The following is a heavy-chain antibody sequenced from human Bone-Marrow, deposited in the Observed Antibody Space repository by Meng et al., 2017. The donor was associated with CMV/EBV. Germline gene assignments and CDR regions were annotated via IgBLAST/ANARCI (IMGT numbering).Heavy chain of an antibody. J-gene: IGHJ3*02. CDR2: IRYDGSNK. CDR3: AIPLSPYSNWDAFDI. V-gene: IGHV3-30*02. D-gene: IGHD4-11*01. CDR1: GFTFSSYG. Sequence: GESLKISCAASGFTFSSYGMHWVRQAPGKGLEWVAFIRYDGSNKYYADSVKGRFTISRDNSKNTLYLQMNSLRAEGTAVYYCAIPLSPYSNWDAFDIWGQGTMVTVSS.